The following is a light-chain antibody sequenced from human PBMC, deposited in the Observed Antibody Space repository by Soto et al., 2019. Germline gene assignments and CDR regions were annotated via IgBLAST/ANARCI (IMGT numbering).Light chain of an antibody. CDR1: QSVSSNY. J-gene: IGKJ1*01. V-gene: IGKV3-20*01. Sequence: EIVLTQSPGTLSLSPGERATLSCRASQSVSSNYLAWYQQKPGQPPRLLISDASSRATGIPDRFSVSGSGTDFTPTISGLEPEDFALYYCQHYGRSPPSWTFGQGTKVEIK. CDR3: QHYGRSPPSWT. CDR2: DAS.